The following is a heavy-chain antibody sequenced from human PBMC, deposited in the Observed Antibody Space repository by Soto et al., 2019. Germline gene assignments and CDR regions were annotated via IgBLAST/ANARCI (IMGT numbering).Heavy chain of an antibody. CDR2: ITGSGANT. CDR3: AKDPRGPDY. J-gene: IGHJ4*02. CDR1: GFIFSSSG. Sequence: PGGSLRLSCAASGFIFSSSGMSWVRQAPGKGLEWVSGITGSGANTYYVDPVKGRFTISRDNSKSTLYLQMNSLRAEDTAVYYCAKDPRGPDYWGQGILVTVSS. D-gene: IGHD5-12*01. V-gene: IGHV3-23*01.